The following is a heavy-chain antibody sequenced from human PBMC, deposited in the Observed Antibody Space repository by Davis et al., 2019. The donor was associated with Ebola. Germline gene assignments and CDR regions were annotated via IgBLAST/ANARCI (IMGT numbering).Heavy chain of an antibody. Sequence: PGGSLRLSCAASGFTFSSYGMHWVRQAPGKGLEWVAVIWYDGSNKYYADSVKGRFTISRDNSKNTLYLQMNSLRAEDTAVYYCARVAHISVVVTARTRMGFDPWGQGTLVTVSS. D-gene: IGHD2-21*02. CDR2: IWYDGSNK. V-gene: IGHV3-33*01. J-gene: IGHJ5*02. CDR1: GFTFSSYG. CDR3: ARVAHISVVVTARTRMGFDP.